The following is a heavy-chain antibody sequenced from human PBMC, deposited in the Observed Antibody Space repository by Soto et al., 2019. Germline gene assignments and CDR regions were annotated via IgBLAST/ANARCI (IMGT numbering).Heavy chain of an antibody. CDR3: VRDWSTFWGMDV. J-gene: IGHJ6*02. V-gene: IGHV3-7*01. Sequence: SLRLSCASSGFTFSTYWRNCVRQAPGKGLEWVANIKQDGSEKYYVDSVKGRFAISRDNAKDSLFLQMNNLRAEDTAVYYCVRDWSTFWGMDVWGQGTTVTVSS. CDR1: GFTFSTYW. CDR2: IKQDGSEK.